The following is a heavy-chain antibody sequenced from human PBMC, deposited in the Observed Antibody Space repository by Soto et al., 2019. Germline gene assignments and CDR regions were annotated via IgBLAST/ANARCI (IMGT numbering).Heavy chain of an antibody. D-gene: IGHD2-2*03. CDR2: IIPICGTA. J-gene: IGHJ6*02. CDR1: GGTFSSYA. CDR3: AVGIVVLPAAIVSRKYYYGMDV. Sequence: QVQLVQSGAEVKKPGFSVKVSCKASGGTFSSYAISWVRQAPGQGLEWMGGIIPICGTANYAQKFQGRVNMKADKSTSTDYMDFTSLGSEDTAVYYCAVGIVVLPAAIVSRKYYYGMDVWGQGTTVTASS. V-gene: IGHV1-69*06.